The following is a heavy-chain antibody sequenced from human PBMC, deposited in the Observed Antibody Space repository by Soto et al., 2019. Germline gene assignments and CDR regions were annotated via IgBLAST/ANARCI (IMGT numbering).Heavy chain of an antibody. Sequence: QVQLVESGGGVVQPGRSLRLSCAASGFTFSSYGMHWVRQAPGKGLEWVAVIWYDGSNKYYADSVKGRFTISRDNSKNTLYLQMNSLRAEDTAVYYCARDMYYYDSSGPLFDYWGQGTLVTVSS. D-gene: IGHD3-22*01. CDR2: IWYDGSNK. CDR1: GFTFSSYG. V-gene: IGHV3-33*01. J-gene: IGHJ4*02. CDR3: ARDMYYYDSSGPLFDY.